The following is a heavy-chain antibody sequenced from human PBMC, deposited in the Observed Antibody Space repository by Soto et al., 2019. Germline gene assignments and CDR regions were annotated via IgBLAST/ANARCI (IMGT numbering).Heavy chain of an antibody. V-gene: IGHV3-33*01. CDR2: IWYDGSNK. CDR3: ARAIDSSMGNACDI. Sequence: QVHLVESGGGVVQPGRSLRLPCAASGFTFSSYGFHWFRQAPGKGLEWVAVIWYDGSNKDYTDSVKGRFTISRDNSKNTLYLPMNSLRAEDTAVYYCARAIDSSMGNACDIGGQGTMVTVSS. J-gene: IGHJ3*02. CDR1: GFTFSSYG. D-gene: IGHD5-18*01.